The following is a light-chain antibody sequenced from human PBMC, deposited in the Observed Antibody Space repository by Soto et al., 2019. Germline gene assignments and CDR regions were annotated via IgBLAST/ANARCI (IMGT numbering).Light chain of an antibody. CDR1: SSDIGLYNF. CDR2: EVS. Sequence: QSALTQPASVSGSPGQSITISCTGTSSDIGLYNFLSWYQQHPGRAPKLILYEVSHRPSGVSNRFSGSKSGNAASLTISGLQAADEALYYCSSYRSGTTVVFGGGTKVTVL. CDR3: SSYRSGTTVV. J-gene: IGLJ2*01. V-gene: IGLV2-14*01.